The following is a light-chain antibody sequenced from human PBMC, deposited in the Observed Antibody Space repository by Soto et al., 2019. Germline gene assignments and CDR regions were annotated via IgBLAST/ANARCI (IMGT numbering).Light chain of an antibody. J-gene: IGKJ1*01. V-gene: IGKV3-20*01. Sequence: TLSLPPPSSTTIHSRASQSVGNNFLAWYQQTPGQAPTLLIYDASSRATGIPDRFSGSGSGTDFTLTISRLEPEDFAVYYCQQYGSSPRTFGQGTKV. CDR2: DAS. CDR1: QSVGNNF. CDR3: QQYGSSPRT.